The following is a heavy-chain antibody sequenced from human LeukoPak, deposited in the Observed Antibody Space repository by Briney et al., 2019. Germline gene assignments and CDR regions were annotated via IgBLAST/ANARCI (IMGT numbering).Heavy chain of an antibody. V-gene: IGHV1-69*04. D-gene: IGHD4-17*01. CDR3: ARGTYGDYALDY. CDR1: GGTFSSYA. J-gene: IGHJ4*02. CDR2: IIPILGIA. Sequence: GSSVKVSCKASGGTFSSYAISWVRQAPGQGLEWMGRIIPILGIANYAQKFQGRVTITADKSTRTAYMELSSLRSEDTAVYYCARGTYGDYALDYWGQGTLVTVSS.